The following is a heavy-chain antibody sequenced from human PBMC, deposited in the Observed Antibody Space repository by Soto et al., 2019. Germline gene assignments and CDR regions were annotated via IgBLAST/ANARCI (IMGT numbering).Heavy chain of an antibody. CDR2: IYYSGST. Sequence: SETLSLTCTVSGGSISSGGYYWSWIRQHPGKGLEWIGYIYYSGSTYYNPSLKSRVTISVDTSKNQFSLKLSSVTAADTAVYYCARGWYSSSWYYFDYWGQGTLVTVSS. CDR1: GGSISSGGYY. D-gene: IGHD6-13*01. V-gene: IGHV4-31*03. CDR3: ARGWYSSSWYYFDY. J-gene: IGHJ4*02.